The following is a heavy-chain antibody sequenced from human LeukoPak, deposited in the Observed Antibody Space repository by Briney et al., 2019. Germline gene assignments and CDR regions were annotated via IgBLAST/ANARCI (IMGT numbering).Heavy chain of an antibody. CDR2: ISAYNCNT. CDR3: ARVSTNSRVAGYDPQWYFDL. CDR1: GFTLFKYG. Sequence: ASIKGPRKGSGFTLFKYGFSWGRQGPGQSPEWVGWISAYNCNTSYLQKFQGRVTMTTDTSTNTVYMELRSLRSDDTAVYYCARVSTNSRVAGYDPQWYFDLWGRGTPVTVSP. V-gene: IGHV1-18*04. D-gene: IGHD5-12*01. J-gene: IGHJ2*01.